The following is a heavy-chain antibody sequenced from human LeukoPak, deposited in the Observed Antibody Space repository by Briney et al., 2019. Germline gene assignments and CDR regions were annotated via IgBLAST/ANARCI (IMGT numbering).Heavy chain of an antibody. Sequence: ASVKVSCKASGYTFTSYYMHWVRQAPGQGLEWMGIINPSGGSTSYAQKFQGRVTMTRDTSTSTVYMELSSLRSEDTAVYYCAREAPQSIAAAGLDYWGQGTLVTVSS. J-gene: IGHJ4*02. V-gene: IGHV1-46*03. CDR3: AREAPQSIAAAGLDY. D-gene: IGHD6-13*01. CDR1: GYTFTSYY. CDR2: INPSGGST.